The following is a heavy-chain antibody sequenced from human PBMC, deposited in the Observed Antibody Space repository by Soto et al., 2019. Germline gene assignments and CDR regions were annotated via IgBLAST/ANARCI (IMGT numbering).Heavy chain of an antibody. CDR1: GYSIGTYNW. Sequence: LSLTWSVPGYSIGTYNWWAWIRQPPGKGLEWIGYIYYTGTVYYNLSLKNRVSMSVETARDQFSLTLTSVTAADTAVYYCARTSRLKTGQLDYWGQGALVTVSS. CDR2: IYYTGTV. V-gene: IGHV4-28*02. J-gene: IGHJ4*02. D-gene: IGHD3-9*01. CDR3: ARTSRLKTGQLDY.